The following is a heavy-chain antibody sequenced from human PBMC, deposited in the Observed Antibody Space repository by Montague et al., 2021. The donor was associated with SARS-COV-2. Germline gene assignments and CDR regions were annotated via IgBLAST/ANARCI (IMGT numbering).Heavy chain of an antibody. CDR2: SGWDDDK. J-gene: IGHJ4*02. CDR1: GFSLSTSGVG. D-gene: IGHD3-16*01. V-gene: IGHV2-70*01. Sequence: PVLVKPTQTLTLTCTFSGFSLSTSGVGVGWIRQPPGKALEWLALSGWDDDKYYSTSLKTRLTISKDTSKNQVVLTMTNMDPVDTATYYCATTIYDYVWGTRVEFDYWGQGTLVTVSS. CDR3: ATTIYDYVWGTRVEFDY.